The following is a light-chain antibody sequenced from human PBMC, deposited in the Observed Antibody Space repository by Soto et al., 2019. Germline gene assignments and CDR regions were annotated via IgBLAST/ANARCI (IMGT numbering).Light chain of an antibody. J-gene: IGKJ1*01. V-gene: IGKV3-15*01. CDR1: LSVGTS. CDR2: GAS. CDR3: QQYNTWPRT. Sequence: EIVMTQSPATLSVSPGERATLSCRASLSVGTSLAWYQQKPGQSPSLLIYGASTRATRIPARFSGSGSGTDFTLTISSLQSEDFALYYCQQYNTWPRTFGQGTKVDIK.